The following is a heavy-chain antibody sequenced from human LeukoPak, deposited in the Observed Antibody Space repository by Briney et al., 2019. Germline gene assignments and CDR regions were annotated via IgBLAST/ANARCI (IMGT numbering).Heavy chain of an antibody. Sequence: GGSLRLSCAASGFTFSSYSMNWVRQAPGKGLEWMGGFDPEDGETIYAQKFQGRVTMTEDTSTDTAYMELSSLRSEDTAVYYCARGPSKGWFGELLPDYWGQGTLVTVSS. D-gene: IGHD3-10*01. J-gene: IGHJ4*02. V-gene: IGHV1-24*01. CDR1: GFTFSSYS. CDR2: FDPEDGET. CDR3: ARGPSKGWFGELLPDY.